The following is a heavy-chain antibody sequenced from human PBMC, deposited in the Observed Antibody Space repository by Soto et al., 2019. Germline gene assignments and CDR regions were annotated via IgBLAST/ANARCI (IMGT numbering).Heavy chain of an antibody. J-gene: IGHJ4*02. CDR3: AKRIDPTIDY. V-gene: IGHV3-23*01. D-gene: IGHD3-3*02. CDR1: GVTFSIYA. Sequence: GGSLILSWTASGVTFSIYAMSWVRQAPGKGLEWVSAISGSGGSTYYADSVKGRFTISRDNSKNTLYLQMNSLRAEDTAVYYCAKRIDPTIDYWGQGTLVTVSS. CDR2: ISGSGGST.